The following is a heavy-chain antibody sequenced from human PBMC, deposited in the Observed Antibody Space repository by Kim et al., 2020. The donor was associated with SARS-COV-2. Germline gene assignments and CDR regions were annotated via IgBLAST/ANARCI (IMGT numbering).Heavy chain of an antibody. CDR3: ARLNYYDSSGYYEFDY. D-gene: IGHD3-22*01. J-gene: IGHJ4*02. Sequence: SLKKRVTTTVDTSKNPFSLKLSSVTAADTAVYYCARLNYYDSSGYYEFDYWGQGTLVTVSS. V-gene: IGHV4-39*01.